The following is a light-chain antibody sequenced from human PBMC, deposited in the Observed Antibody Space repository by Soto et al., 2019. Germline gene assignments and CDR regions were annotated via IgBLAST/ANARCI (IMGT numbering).Light chain of an antibody. CDR1: XXVIRY. CDR2: DAS. J-gene: IGKJ1*01. Sequence: QSPATLSLSPXXRXTLSXXXXXXVIRYLAWYQQRPGQAPRLLIYDASYRATGIPARFSGSGSGTDFTLTISSLEPEDFAVYYCQHRFNWPWTFGQGTKVEIK. CDR3: QHRFNWPWT. V-gene: IGKV3-11*01.